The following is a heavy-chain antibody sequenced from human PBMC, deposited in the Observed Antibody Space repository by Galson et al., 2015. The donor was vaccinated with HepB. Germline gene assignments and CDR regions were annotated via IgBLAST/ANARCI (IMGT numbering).Heavy chain of an antibody. CDR2: ISAYNGNT. J-gene: IGHJ6*02. CDR3: ARWGETTVTTLNYYYGMDV. D-gene: IGHD4-11*01. CDR1: GYTFTSYG. Sequence: SVKVSCKASGYTFTSYGISWVRQAPGQGLEWMGWISAYNGNTNYAQKLQGRVTMTTDTSTSTAYMELRSLRSDDTAVYYCARWGETTVTTLNYYYGMDVWGQGTTVTVSS. V-gene: IGHV1-18*04.